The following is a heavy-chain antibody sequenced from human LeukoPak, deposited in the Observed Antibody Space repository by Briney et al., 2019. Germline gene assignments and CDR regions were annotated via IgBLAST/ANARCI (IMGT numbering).Heavy chain of an antibody. CDR3: VRQAYFGLDV. CDR2: IYPSDSDT. J-gene: IGHJ6*02. CDR1: GGSFTNYW. D-gene: IGHD3-10*01. V-gene: IGHV5-51*01. Sequence: GESLKISCNGSGGSFTNYWIGWVRQMPGKGLEWMAIIYPSDSDTRYNPSLQGQVTISVDKSINTAYLQWSSLKASNTAMYYCVRQAYFGLDVWGEGTTVTVS.